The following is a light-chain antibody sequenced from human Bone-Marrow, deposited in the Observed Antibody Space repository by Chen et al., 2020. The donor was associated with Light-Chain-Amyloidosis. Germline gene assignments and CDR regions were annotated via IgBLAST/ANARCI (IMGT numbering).Light chain of an antibody. CDR3: SSFTSSSSYV. J-gene: IGLJ1*01. CDR2: AVS. Sequence: QSALPPPASGSGSPGQSITISCTGTSGDVGTYNYVSWYQQHPGKAPKVMIYAVSNRPSGVSNRFSGSKSGNTASMTISGLQAEDEADYYCSSFTSSSSYVFGPGTKVTVL. V-gene: IGLV2-14*01. CDR1: SGDVGTYNY.